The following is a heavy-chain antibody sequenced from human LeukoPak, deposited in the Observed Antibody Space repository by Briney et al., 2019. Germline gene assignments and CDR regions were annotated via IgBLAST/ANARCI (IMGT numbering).Heavy chain of an antibody. CDR2: IHYSGYT. J-gene: IGHJ2*01. Sequence: SETLSLTCAVSGGSISNYYCSWIRQPPGKGLEWLGYIHYSGYTNYNPSLKSRVTISVDTSKNQFSLNLSSVTAADTAVYYCARHWGSDWYYDLWGRGTLVTVSS. V-gene: IGHV4-59*01. D-gene: IGHD7-27*01. CDR3: ARHWGSDWYYDL. CDR1: GGSISNYY.